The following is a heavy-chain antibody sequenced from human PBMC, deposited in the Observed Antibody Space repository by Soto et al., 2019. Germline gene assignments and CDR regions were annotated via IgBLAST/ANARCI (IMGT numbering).Heavy chain of an antibody. CDR2: IYYSGST. D-gene: IGHD3-9*01. J-gene: IGHJ6*02. V-gene: IGHV4-31*03. CDR1: GGSISSGGDY. CDR3: ARDQAYYDILTGYGGMDV. Sequence: QVQLQESGPGLVKLSQTLCLTCTVSGGSISSGGDYWSWIRQHPGKGLEWIGYIYYSGSTYYNPSLKSRVTISVDTSKNQFSLKLSSVTAADTAVYYCARDQAYYDILTGYGGMDVWGQGTTVTVSS.